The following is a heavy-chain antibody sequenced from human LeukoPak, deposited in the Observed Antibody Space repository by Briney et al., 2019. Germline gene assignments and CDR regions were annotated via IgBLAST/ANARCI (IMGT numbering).Heavy chain of an antibody. D-gene: IGHD5-18*01. CDR3: ARDPKRGYSYGLNWFDP. Sequence: ASVKVSCKASGYTFTGYYMHWVRQAPGQGLEWMGWISAYNGNTNYAQKLQGRVTMTTDTSTSTAYMELRSLRSDDTAVYYCARDPKRGYSYGLNWFDPWGQGTLVTVSS. CDR1: GYTFTGYY. J-gene: IGHJ5*02. V-gene: IGHV1-18*04. CDR2: ISAYNGNT.